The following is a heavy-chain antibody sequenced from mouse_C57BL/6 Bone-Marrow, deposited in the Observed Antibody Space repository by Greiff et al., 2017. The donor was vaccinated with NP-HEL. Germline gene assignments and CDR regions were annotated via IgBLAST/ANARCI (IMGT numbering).Heavy chain of an antibody. Sequence: DVMLVESGGGLVKPGGSLKLSCAASGFTFSSYAMSSVRQTPEKRLEWVATISDGGSYTYYPDNVKGRFTISRDNAKNNMYLQMSHLKSEDTARYYCAREASYSNYVDYYAMDYWGQGTSVTVSS. D-gene: IGHD2-5*01. CDR3: AREASYSNYVDYYAMDY. CDR2: ISDGGSYT. J-gene: IGHJ4*01. V-gene: IGHV5-4*01. CDR1: GFTFSSYA.